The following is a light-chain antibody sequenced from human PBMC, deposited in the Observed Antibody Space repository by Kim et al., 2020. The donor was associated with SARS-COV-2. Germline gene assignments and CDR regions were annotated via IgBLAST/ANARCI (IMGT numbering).Light chain of an antibody. CDR2: GAS. J-gene: IGKJ1*01. CDR1: QTGSGN. Sequence: VSPGERATLSCRASQTGSGNLAWYQQKPGQAPRIVIYGASTRATGIPARFSGSGSGTEFTLTISSLQSEDFAVYYCQQYSHWPRTFGQGTKVDIK. V-gene: IGKV3-15*01. CDR3: QQYSHWPRT.